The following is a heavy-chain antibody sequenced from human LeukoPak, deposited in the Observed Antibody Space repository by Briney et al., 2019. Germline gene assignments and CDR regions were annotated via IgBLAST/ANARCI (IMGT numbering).Heavy chain of an antibody. CDR3: ARRNYDFWSGYQSLSYYYYMDV. D-gene: IGHD3-3*01. CDR1: GYTFTSYW. V-gene: IGHV5-51*01. J-gene: IGHJ6*03. Sequence: GESLKISCKGSGYTFTSYWLGWVRQMPGKGLEWMGIIYPGDSDTRYSPSFQGQVTISADKSISTAYLQWSSLKASDTAMYYCARRNYDFWSGYQSLSYYYYMDVWGKGTTVTVSS. CDR2: IYPGDSDT.